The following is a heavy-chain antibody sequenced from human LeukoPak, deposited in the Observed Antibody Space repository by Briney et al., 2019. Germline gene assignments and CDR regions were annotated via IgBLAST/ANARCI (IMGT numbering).Heavy chain of an antibody. CDR2: IYYSGST. Sequence: TSETLSLTCTVSGGSISSSSCYWGWIRQPPGKGLEGIGSIYYSGSTYYNPSLESRVTISVDTSKNEFSLKLSFVTAADTAVYYCARLGGSYSYYYYYMDVWGKGTTVTVSS. V-gene: IGHV4-39*01. CDR1: GGSISSSSCY. CDR3: ARLGGSYSYYYYYMDV. J-gene: IGHJ6*03. D-gene: IGHD1-26*01.